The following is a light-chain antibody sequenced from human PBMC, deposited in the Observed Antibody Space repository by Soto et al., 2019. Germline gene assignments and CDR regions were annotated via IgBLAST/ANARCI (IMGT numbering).Light chain of an antibody. Sequence: IQMTQSPSSLSASVGDRVTISSRASQGIGNALGWYQQKPGKAPKILIYDASNLETGVPTRFSGSGSGTHFNFTIGSLQPEDIATYDCQQYEIFPLTFGGGTKVDIK. V-gene: IGKV1-33*01. CDR3: QQYEIFPLT. J-gene: IGKJ4*01. CDR1: QGIGNA. CDR2: DAS.